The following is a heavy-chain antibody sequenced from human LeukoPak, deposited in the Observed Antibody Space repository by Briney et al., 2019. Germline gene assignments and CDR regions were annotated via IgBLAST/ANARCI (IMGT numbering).Heavy chain of an antibody. Sequence: GGPLRLSCAASGFTFSSYSMNWLRQAPGKGLEWGSTITSSSSYIYYADSVKGRFTISRDNAKNSLYLQMNSLRAEDTAVYYCARDTYSGSFSRWGQGTLVTVSS. J-gene: IGHJ4*02. D-gene: IGHD1-26*01. CDR2: ITSSSSYI. CDR1: GFTFSSYS. CDR3: ARDTYSGSFSR. V-gene: IGHV3-21*01.